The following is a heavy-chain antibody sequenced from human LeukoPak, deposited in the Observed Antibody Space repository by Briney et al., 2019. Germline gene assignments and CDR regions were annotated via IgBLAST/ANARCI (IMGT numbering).Heavy chain of an antibody. CDR3: ASRKLGTDY. V-gene: IGHV4-39*07. CDR1: GGSIITNDYW. J-gene: IGHJ4*01. CDR2: IDHAGTT. D-gene: IGHD7-27*01. Sequence: SETLSLTCVVSGGSIITNDYWWGWVRQPPGKGLGWLGTIDHAGTTFYNVSLKTRVTISVATPNNQFSLRLNSVTAADTAVYYCASRKLGTDYWGQGTLVTVSS.